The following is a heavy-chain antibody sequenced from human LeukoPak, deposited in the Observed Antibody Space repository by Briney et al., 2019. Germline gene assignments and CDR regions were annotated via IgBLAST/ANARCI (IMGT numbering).Heavy chain of an antibody. V-gene: IGHV4-39*01. CDR3: ARRRYYDSTGYLD. D-gene: IGHD3-22*01. J-gene: IGHJ1*01. CDR2: IYYSGGA. Sequence: SETLSLTCSVSGGSISSSSYYWGWIRQPPGKGLEWIGEIYYSGGAYYNSSLKSRLTISVDTSWNQFSLTLSSVTAADTGVYYCARRRYYDSTGYLDWGQGTLVFVST. CDR1: GGSISSSSYY.